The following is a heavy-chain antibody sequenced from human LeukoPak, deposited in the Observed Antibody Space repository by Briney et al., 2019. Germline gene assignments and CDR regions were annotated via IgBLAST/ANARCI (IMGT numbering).Heavy chain of an antibody. CDR1: GGSFSGYY. D-gene: IGHD5-18*01. CDR2: ISTSGST. J-gene: IGHJ4*02. Sequence: PSETLSLTCAVYGGSFSGYYWSWIRQAPGKGLEWIGYISTSGSTNYNPSLKSRVSISLDTSNNRFSLNLNFVTAADTAVYFCASPRTSYRYTFDYWGPGALVTVSS. V-gene: IGHV4-4*09. CDR3: ASPRTSYRYTFDY.